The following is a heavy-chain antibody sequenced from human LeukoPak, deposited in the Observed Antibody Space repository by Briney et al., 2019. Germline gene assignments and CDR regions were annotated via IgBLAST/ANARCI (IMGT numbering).Heavy chain of an antibody. D-gene: IGHD6-6*01. J-gene: IGHJ3*01. CDR2: IKEDGSMT. CDR1: GFTFSTYW. Sequence: GGSLRLSCAASGFTFSTYWMTWARQAPGKGLEWVAHIKEDGSMTRSIDSVKGRFTISRDNAKSSLYLQMNSLRDEDTAVYYCARSSYSSSSSVWGQGTMVTVSS. V-gene: IGHV3-7*03. CDR3: ARSSYSSSSSV.